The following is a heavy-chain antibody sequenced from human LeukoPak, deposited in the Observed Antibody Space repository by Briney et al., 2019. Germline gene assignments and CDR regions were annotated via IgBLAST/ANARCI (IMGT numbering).Heavy chain of an antibody. CDR1: GDSISSYY. Sequence: PSETLSLTCTVSGDSISSYYWSWVRQPAGKGLEWIGRMYRSGNTNYNPSLKSRVTMSVDTSKNQFSLKLSSVTAADTAVYYCARDFLYYYDSSGYFYYFDYWGQGTLVTVSS. V-gene: IGHV4-4*07. D-gene: IGHD3-22*01. CDR3: ARDFLYYYDSSGYFYYFDY. J-gene: IGHJ4*02. CDR2: MYRSGNT.